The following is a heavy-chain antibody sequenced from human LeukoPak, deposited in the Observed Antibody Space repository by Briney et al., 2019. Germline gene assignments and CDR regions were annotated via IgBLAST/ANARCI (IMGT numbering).Heavy chain of an antibody. CDR3: ARDSTYAIVVFDY. V-gene: IGHV3-23*01. CDR2: ISGSGGST. CDR1: GFTFSSYA. J-gene: IGHJ4*02. D-gene: IGHD3-22*01. Sequence: PGGSLRLSCAASGFTFSSYAMSWVRQAPGKGLEWVSAISGSGGSTYYADSVKGRFTISRDNAKNSLYLQMNSLRAEDTAVYYCARDSTYAIVVFDYWGQGTLVTVSS.